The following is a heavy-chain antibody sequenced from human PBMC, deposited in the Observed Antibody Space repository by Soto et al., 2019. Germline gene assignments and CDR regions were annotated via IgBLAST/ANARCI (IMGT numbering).Heavy chain of an antibody. CDR2: IYHSGST. CDR1: GGSISSGGYS. J-gene: IGHJ3*02. V-gene: IGHV4-30-2*01. Sequence: QLQLQESGSGLVKPSQTLSLTCAVSGGSISSGGYSWSWIRQPPGKGLEWIGYIYHSGSTYYNPSLKSRVTISVDRSKNQFSLKLSSVTADDTAVYYCARGSVLLWLGELHSFDIWGQGKMVTVSS. D-gene: IGHD3-10*01. CDR3: ARGSVLLWLGELHSFDI.